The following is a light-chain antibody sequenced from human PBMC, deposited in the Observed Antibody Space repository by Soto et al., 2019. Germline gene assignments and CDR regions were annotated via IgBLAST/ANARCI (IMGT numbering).Light chain of an antibody. V-gene: IGLV1-40*01. CDR1: SSNIGAGYD. Sequence: QSVLTQPPSVSGAPGQRVTISCTGSSSNIGAGYDVHWYQQLPGAAPKLLIYGDTNRPSGVPDRFSGSKSGTSASLAITGLQAVDEADYYCQSYDSALNVYVVFGGGTKLTVL. J-gene: IGLJ3*02. CDR2: GDT. CDR3: QSYDSALNVYVV.